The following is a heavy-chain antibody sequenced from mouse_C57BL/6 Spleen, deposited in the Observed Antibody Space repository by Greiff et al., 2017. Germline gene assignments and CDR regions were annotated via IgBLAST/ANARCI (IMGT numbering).Heavy chain of an antibody. Sequence: EVQLQQSGPGLVKPSQSLSLTCSVTGYSITSGYYWNWIRQFPGNKLEWMGYISYDGSNNYNPSLKNRISITRDTSKNQFFLKLNSVTTEDTATYYCARERLLRGEYYAMDYWGQGTSVTVSS. J-gene: IGHJ4*01. CDR2: ISYDGSN. D-gene: IGHD2-3*01. CDR3: ARERLLRGEYYAMDY. CDR1: GYSITSGYY. V-gene: IGHV3-6*01.